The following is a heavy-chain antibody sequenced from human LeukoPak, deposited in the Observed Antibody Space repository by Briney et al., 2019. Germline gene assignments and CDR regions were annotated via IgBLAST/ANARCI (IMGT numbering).Heavy chain of an antibody. CDR2: VRSRVKNYAT. Sequence: GGSLRLSCAVSVLGFAGSAVHWVRQTSGGGLEWIGCVRSRVKNYATIYGASARGRFTISRDDSRNTASLQMNSLNTEDTAVYFEYVAPDSWGEGTLVTVSS. CDR3: YVAPDS. V-gene: IGHV3-73*01. CDR1: VLGFAGSA. D-gene: IGHD3-16*01. J-gene: IGHJ4*02.